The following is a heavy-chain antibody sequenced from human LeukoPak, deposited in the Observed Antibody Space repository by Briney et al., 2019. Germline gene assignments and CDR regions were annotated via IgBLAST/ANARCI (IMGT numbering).Heavy chain of an antibody. J-gene: IGHJ4*02. D-gene: IGHD1-14*01. CDR1: GFTFSYYG. CDR3: AKSRSPGFDY. CDR2: VTGSGTST. Sequence: GGSLRLSCAASGFTFSYYGMNWVRQAPGKGLEWVSGVTGSGTSTYYADSVRGRFTISRDNSKNTVYLQMKSLRAEDTAVYYCAKSRSPGFDYWGQGTLVTVSS. V-gene: IGHV3-23*01.